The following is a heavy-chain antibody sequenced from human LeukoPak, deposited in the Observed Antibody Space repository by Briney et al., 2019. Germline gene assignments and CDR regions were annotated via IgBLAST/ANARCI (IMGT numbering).Heavy chain of an antibody. CDR2: ISGSGGST. D-gene: IGHD3-10*01. CDR3: AKDRRAGSYDY. J-gene: IGHJ4*02. V-gene: IGHV3-23*01. Sequence: GGSLRLSCAASGFTFSNAWMTWVRQAPGKGLEWVSAISGSGGSTYYADSVKGRFTISRDNSKNTLYLQMNSLRAEDTAVYYCAKDRRAGSYDYWGQGTLVTVSS. CDR1: GFTFSNAW.